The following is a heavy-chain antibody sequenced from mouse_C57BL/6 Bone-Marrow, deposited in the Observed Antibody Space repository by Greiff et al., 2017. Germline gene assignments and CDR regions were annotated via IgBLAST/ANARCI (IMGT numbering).Heavy chain of an antibody. CDR3: ARHRWLLSMDY. CDR1: GFTFSDYY. Sequence: DVQLQESGGGLVQPGGSLKLSCAASGFTFSDYYMYWVRQTPEKRLEWVAYISNGGGSTYYPDTVKGRFTISRDNAKNTLYLQMSRLKSEDTAMYYCARHRWLLSMDYWGQGTSVTVSS. D-gene: IGHD2-3*01. V-gene: IGHV5-12*01. CDR2: ISNGGGST. J-gene: IGHJ4*01.